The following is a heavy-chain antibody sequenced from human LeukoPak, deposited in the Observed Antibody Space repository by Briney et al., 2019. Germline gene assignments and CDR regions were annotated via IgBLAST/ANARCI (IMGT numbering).Heavy chain of an antibody. Sequence: PGGSLRLSCAASKFTVSSTYMSWVRQAPGKGLEWVSVLYTTGRTEYADSVKGRFTISRDNSKNTLYLQMNSLRAEDAAVYYCAREASGQLLFRNWFDPWGQGTLVTVSS. CDR3: AREASGQLLFRNWFDP. D-gene: IGHD1-1*01. J-gene: IGHJ5*02. CDR1: KFTVSSTY. V-gene: IGHV3-66*03. CDR2: LYTTGRT.